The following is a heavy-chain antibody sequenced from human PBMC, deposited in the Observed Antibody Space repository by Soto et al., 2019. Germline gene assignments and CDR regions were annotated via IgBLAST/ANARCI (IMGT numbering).Heavy chain of an antibody. V-gene: IGHV3-23*01. D-gene: IGHD3-9*01. CDR3: AKGPPYDILTGYHFDY. CDR2: ISGSGGST. J-gene: IGHJ4*02. CDR1: GFTFSSYA. Sequence: EVQLLESGGGLVQPGGSLRLSCAASGFTFSSYAMSWVRQAPGKGLEWVSAISGSGGSTYYADSVKGRFTISRDNSKNTLYPQMNSLRAEDTAVYYCAKGPPYDILTGYHFDYWGQGTLVTVSS.